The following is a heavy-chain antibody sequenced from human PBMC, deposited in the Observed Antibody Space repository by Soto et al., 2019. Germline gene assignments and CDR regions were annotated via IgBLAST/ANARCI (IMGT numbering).Heavy chain of an antibody. CDR1: GFTFDDYA. J-gene: IGHJ4*02. D-gene: IGHD6-6*01. CDR3: AKDMLVYSSSPSPFDY. V-gene: IGHV3-9*01. Sequence: GRSLRLSCAASGFTFDDYAMHWVRQAPGKGLEWVSGISWNSGSIGYADSVKGRFTISRDNAKNSLYLQMNSLRAEDTALYYCAKDMLVYSSSPSPFDYWGQGTLVTVS. CDR2: ISWNSGSI.